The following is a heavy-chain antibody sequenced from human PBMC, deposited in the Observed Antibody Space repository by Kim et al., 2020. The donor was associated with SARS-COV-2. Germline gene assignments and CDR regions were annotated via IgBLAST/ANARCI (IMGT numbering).Heavy chain of an antibody. CDR3: ARDSVRLSVSNEIVVVPAASTWFDP. CDR1: GYTFTSYA. J-gene: IGHJ5*02. V-gene: IGHV1-3*01. Sequence: ASVKVSCKASGYTFTSYAMHWVRQAPGQRLEWMGWINAGNGNTKYSQKFQGRVTITRDTSASTAYMELSSLRSEDTAVYYCARDSVRLSVSNEIVVVPAASTWFDPWGQGTLVTVSS. D-gene: IGHD2-2*01. CDR2: INAGNGNT.